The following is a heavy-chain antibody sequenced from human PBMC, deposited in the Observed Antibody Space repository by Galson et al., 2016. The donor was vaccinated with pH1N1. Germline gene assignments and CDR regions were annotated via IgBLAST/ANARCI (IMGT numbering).Heavy chain of an antibody. CDR3: ARGLLSGFDP. CDR1: GYKFTTYW. CDR2: IYPDDSDT. J-gene: IGHJ5*02. Sequence: QSGAEVKKPGESLKISCEVFGYKFTTYWIGWVRQMPGKGLEWMGIIYPDDSDTRYNPAFQGQVTISVDSSINTAYLLWNSLKASAAPIYYCARGLLSGFDPWGQGTLVIVSS. V-gene: IGHV5-51*03. D-gene: IGHD2-21*01.